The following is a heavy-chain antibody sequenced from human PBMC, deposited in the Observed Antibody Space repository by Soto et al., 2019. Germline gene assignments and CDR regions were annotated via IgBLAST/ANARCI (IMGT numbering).Heavy chain of an antibody. J-gene: IGHJ5*02. CDR1: VVSITSYH. D-gene: IGHD2-15*01. CDR2: SAYTGNT. Sequence: PWETLSLTCIASVVSITSYHWSCIRHVPGKGLEWIAYSAYTGNTNYNPSLKSRVTISMDTSKNQLSLNLTSVTAADTAVYYCARDMHAGFTHCYRPCRQRTLITVPS. CDR3: ARDMHAGFTHCYRP. V-gene: IGHV4-59*01.